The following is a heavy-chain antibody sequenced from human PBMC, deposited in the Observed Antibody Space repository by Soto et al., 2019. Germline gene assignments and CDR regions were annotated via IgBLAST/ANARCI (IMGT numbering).Heavy chain of an antibody. V-gene: IGHV1-69*01. CDR2: IIPMFGTA. Sequence: QVQLVQSGAEVKKPGSSVKVSCKVFGGPFSDYAVCWVRQAPGQGLEWMGGIIPMFGTANYAQKFQGRVTITADESTTTAYMELSSLRSEDTAVYYCARDLDYYGSGNYYNRIDYWGQGTLVTVSS. J-gene: IGHJ4*02. D-gene: IGHD3-10*01. CDR1: GGPFSDYA. CDR3: ARDLDYYGSGNYYNRIDY.